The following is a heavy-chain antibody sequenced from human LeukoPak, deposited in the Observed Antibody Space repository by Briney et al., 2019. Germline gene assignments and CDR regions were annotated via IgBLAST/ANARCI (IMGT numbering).Heavy chain of an antibody. D-gene: IGHD2-2*01. J-gene: IGHJ4*02. Sequence: ASVKVSCRASGGTFSSYAISWVRQAPGQGLEWMGRIIPILGIANYAQKFQGSVTITADKSTSTAYMELSSLRSEDTAVYYCARADCSSTSCYIPIRFDYWGQGTLVTVSS. CDR2: IIPILGIA. CDR3: ARADCSSTSCYIPIRFDY. V-gene: IGHV1-69*04. CDR1: GGTFSSYA.